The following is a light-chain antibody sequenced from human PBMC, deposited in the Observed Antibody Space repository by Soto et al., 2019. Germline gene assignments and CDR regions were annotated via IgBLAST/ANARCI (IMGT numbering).Light chain of an antibody. V-gene: IGLV1-40*01. CDR2: GNN. Sequence: QSVLTQPPSVSGAQGQRVTLSCTGRSSNIGAGYDVHWYQQLPGTAPKLLSYGNNNRPSRVPDRFSGSKSGTSASLAITGLQDEDQADYYCQSYDSSLSGVVFVGGTKLTVL. CDR1: SSNIGAGYD. CDR3: QSYDSSLSGVV. J-gene: IGLJ2*01.